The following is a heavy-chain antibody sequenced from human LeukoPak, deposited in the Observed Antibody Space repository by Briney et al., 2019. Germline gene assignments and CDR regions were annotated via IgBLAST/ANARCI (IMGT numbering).Heavy chain of an antibody. J-gene: IGHJ4*02. Sequence: SVKVSCKASGGTFSSYAISWVRQAPGQGLEWMGGIIPIFGTANYAQKFQGRVTITTDESTSTAYMELSSLRSEDTAVYYCARDRIAAAGWVYYFDYWGQGTLVTVSS. CDR3: ARDRIAAAGWVYYFDY. V-gene: IGHV1-69*05. D-gene: IGHD6-13*01. CDR2: IIPIFGTA. CDR1: GGTFSSYA.